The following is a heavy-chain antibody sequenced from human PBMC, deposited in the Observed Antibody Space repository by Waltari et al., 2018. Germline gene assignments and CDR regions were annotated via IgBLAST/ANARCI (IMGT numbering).Heavy chain of an antibody. CDR2: IHKDGSEK. CDR3: VRDHWGPDY. CDR1: GFTFTDYW. V-gene: IGHV3-7*01. J-gene: IGHJ4*02. Sequence: EVHLVESGGGLVQPGGSLRLSCAAAGFTFTDYWMSGGRQAPGKGPEWVANIHKDGSEKNYVDYVKGRFTISRDNAKDSVYLQMNSLRADDTAMYYCVRDHWGPDYWGQGTLVTVSS. D-gene: IGHD7-27*01.